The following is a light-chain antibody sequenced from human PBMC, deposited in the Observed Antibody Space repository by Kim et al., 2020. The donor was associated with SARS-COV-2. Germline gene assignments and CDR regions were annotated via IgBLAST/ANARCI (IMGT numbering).Light chain of an antibody. CDR3: QQYNSYPWT. J-gene: IGKJ1*01. CDR1: QSISSW. Sequence: DIQMTQSPSTLSASVGDRVTITCRASQSISSWLAWYQQKPGKAPKHLIYKASSLESGVPSRFSGSGSGTEFTLTISSLQPDDFATYYCQQYNSYPWTFGQGTKVDIK. CDR2: KAS. V-gene: IGKV1-5*03.